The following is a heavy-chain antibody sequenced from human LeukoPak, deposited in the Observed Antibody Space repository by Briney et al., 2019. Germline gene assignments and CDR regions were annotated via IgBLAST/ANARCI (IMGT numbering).Heavy chain of an antibody. CDR2: IIPIFGTA. J-gene: IGHJ4*02. CDR3: AINRSDRSRHYSSSWCPIDY. CDR1: GGTFSSYA. V-gene: IGHV1-69*13. Sequence: ASVKVSCKASGGTFSSYAISWVRQAPGQGLEWMGGIIPIFGTANYAQKFQGRVTITADESTSTAYMELSSLRSEDTAVYYCAINRSDRSRHYSSSWCPIDYWGQGTLVTVSS. D-gene: IGHD6-13*01.